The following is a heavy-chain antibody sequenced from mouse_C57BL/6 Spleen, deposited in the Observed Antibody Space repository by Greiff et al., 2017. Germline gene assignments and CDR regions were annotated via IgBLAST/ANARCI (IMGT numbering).Heavy chain of an antibody. CDR2: IDPSDSET. J-gene: IGHJ4*01. CDR1: GYTFTSYW. D-gene: IGHD1-1*01. Sequence: QQSCKASGYTFTSYWMHWVKQRPIQGLEWIGNIDPSDSETHYNQKFKDKATLTVDKSSSTAYMQLSSLTSEDSAVYYCARVPYCYGSSLXAIDVWGQGTSVTVSS. V-gene: IGHV1-52*01. CDR3: ARVPYCYGSSLXAIDV.